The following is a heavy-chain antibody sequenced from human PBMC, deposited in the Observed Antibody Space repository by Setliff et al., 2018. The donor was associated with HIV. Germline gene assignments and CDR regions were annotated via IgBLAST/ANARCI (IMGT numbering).Heavy chain of an antibody. Sequence: ASVKVSCKASGYTFTDNYIHWVRQAPGQGREWMAWINSATGGTNYAQNFQGWVTVTRDTSINTAYMELSSLKSDDTAVYYCARDYLHVFDIWGQGTMVTVSS. V-gene: IGHV1-2*04. CDR1: GYTFTDNY. CDR3: ARDYLHVFDI. J-gene: IGHJ3*02. CDR2: INSATGGT.